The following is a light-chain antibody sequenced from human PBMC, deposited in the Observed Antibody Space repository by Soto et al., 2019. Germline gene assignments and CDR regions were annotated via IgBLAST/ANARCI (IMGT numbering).Light chain of an antibody. V-gene: IGKV1-5*01. Sequence: IPMTQSPSTLSASVGDRVTITCRASQSINKWVAWFQQKSGRAPKLLIYDAATLQSGVPSRFSGTGSGTHFSLTISIQQPEDFATYYCQPYNIGYTFGQGTRLDIK. CDR1: QSINKW. CDR3: QPYNIGYT. J-gene: IGKJ2*01. CDR2: DAA.